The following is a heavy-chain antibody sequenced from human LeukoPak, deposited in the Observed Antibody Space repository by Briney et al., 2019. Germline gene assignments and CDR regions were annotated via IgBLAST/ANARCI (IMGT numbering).Heavy chain of an antibody. CDR3: ARVPDTALPYYFDY. CDR2: ISDDGSHK. J-gene: IGHJ4*02. Sequence: GGSLRLSCTMFGLTFNNYGVHWVRQAPGKGLEWVAGISDDGSHKYYGDSVKGRLTISRDNSRSMVYLQVNSLRAEDTAVYYCARVPDTALPYYFDYWGQGTLVTVSS. CDR1: GLTFNNYG. D-gene: IGHD5-18*01. V-gene: IGHV3-30*03.